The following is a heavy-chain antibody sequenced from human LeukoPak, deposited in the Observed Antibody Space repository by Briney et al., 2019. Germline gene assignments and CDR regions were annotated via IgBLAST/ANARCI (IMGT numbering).Heavy chain of an antibody. CDR1: GFTFSSYG. J-gene: IGHJ3*02. V-gene: IGHV3-30*18. Sequence: GGSLILSCAASGFTFSSYGMHWVRQAPGKGLEWVTVISYDGSNEYFADSVKGRFTISRDNSKNTLYLQMSSLRAEDTAVYYCAKEEAADGDAFDIWGQGTMVTVSS. CDR2: ISYDGSNE. CDR3: AKEEAADGDAFDI. D-gene: IGHD6-13*01.